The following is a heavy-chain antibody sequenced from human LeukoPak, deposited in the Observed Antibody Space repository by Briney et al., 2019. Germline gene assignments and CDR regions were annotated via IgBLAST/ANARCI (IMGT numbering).Heavy chain of an antibody. CDR3: ARVPLDDYYYGMDV. Sequence: ASVKVSCKASGYTFTGYYMHWVRQAPGQGLEWMGWINPNSGGTNYAQKFQGRVTMTRDTSISTACMELSRLRSDDTAVYYCARVPLDDYYYGMDVWGQGTTVTVSS. CDR2: INPNSGGT. CDR1: GYTFTGYY. V-gene: IGHV1-2*02. J-gene: IGHJ6*02.